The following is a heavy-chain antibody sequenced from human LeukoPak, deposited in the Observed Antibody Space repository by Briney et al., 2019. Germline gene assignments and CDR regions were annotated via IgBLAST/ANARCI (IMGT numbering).Heavy chain of an antibody. CDR3: ARDRNYGDYGGPFDP. CDR2: IYHSGST. V-gene: IGHV4-30-2*01. D-gene: IGHD4-17*01. J-gene: IGHJ5*02. CDR1: GGSISSGGYS. Sequence: ASQTLSLTCAVSGGSISSGGYSWSWIRQPPGKGLEWIGYIYHSGSTYYNPSLKSRVTISVDRSKNQFSLKLSSVTAADTAVYYCARDRNYGDYGGPFDPWGQGTLVTVSS.